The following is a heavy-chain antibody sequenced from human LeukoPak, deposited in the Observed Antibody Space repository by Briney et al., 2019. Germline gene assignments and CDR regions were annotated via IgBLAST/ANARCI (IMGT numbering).Heavy chain of an antibody. Sequence: GGSLRLSCGASGFTFSSYGMHWVRQAPGKGLEWVSYISSSGSTIYYADSVKGRFTISRDNAKNSLYLQMNSLRAEDTAVYYCAELGITMIGGVWGKGTTVTISS. D-gene: IGHD3-10*02. CDR3: AELGITMIGGV. J-gene: IGHJ6*04. V-gene: IGHV3-48*03. CDR1: GFTFSSYG. CDR2: ISSSGSTI.